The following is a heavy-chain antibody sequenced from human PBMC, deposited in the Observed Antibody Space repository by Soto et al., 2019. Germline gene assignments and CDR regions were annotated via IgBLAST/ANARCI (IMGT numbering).Heavy chain of an antibody. CDR2: ISWNSNNI. CDR1: GFTFDDYA. CDR3: AKDTNTVTTPLSAFDF. D-gene: IGHD4-17*01. V-gene: IGHV3-9*01. J-gene: IGHJ3*01. Sequence: EVQLVESGGGLVQPGRSLRLSCAASGFTFDDYAMHWVRQAPGKGLEWVSGISWNSNNIGYADSVTGRFTISRDNAKNSLYLQMKSLRPEDTAFYYCAKDTNTVTTPLSAFDFWGQGTMVTVSS.